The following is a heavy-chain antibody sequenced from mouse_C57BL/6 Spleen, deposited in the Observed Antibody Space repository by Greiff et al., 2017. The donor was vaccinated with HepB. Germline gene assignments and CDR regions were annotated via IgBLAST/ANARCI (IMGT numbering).Heavy chain of an antibody. V-gene: IGHV1-66*01. J-gene: IGHJ2*01. Sequence: VQLQQSGPELVKPGASVKISCKASGYSFTSYYIHWVKQRPGQGLEWIGWIYPGSGNTKYNEKFKGKATLTADTSSSTAYMQLSSLTSEDSAVYYCARLVLRSAGFDYWGQGTTLTVSS. D-gene: IGHD1-1*01. CDR2: IYPGSGNT. CDR1: GYSFTSYY. CDR3: ARLVLRSAGFDY.